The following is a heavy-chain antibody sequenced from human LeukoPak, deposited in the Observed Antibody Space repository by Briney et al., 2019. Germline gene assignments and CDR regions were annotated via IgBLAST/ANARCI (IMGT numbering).Heavy chain of an antibody. V-gene: IGHV4-30-4*01. CDR3: AREMRVCTSISCPSYYFDY. J-gene: IGHJ4*02. CDR2: IYYSGST. Sequence: SETLSLTCTVSGGSISSGDYYWSWIRQPPGKGLEWIGYIYYSGSTYYTPSLKSRVTISVDTSKNQFSLKLSSVTAADTAVYYCAREMRVCTSISCPSYYFDYWGQGTLVTVSS. CDR1: GGSISSGDYY. D-gene: IGHD2-2*01.